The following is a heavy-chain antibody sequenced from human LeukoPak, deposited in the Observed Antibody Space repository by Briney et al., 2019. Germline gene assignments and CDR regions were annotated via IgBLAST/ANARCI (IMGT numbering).Heavy chain of an antibody. CDR2: ISSSCSTI. CDR3: ARDNGVVGTIDY. Sequence: GGSLRLSCAASGFTFRTYSINWVRQAPGKGLEWISYISSSCSTIYYADSVKGRFTISRDNAKNSLYLQMNSLRAEDTAVYYCARDNGVVGTIDYWGQGTLVTVSS. D-gene: IGHD1-26*01. CDR1: GFTFRTYS. V-gene: IGHV3-48*04. J-gene: IGHJ4*02.